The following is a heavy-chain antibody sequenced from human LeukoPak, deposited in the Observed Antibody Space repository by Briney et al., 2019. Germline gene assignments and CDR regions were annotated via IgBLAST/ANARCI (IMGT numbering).Heavy chain of an antibody. J-gene: IGHJ4*02. V-gene: IGHV4-38-2*02. Sequence: PSETLSLTCTVSGGSISSYYWGWIRQPPGKGLEWIGSIYHSGSTYYNPSLKSRVTISVDTSKNQFSLKLSSVTAADTAVYYCARTDYDFWSGYYIGPDYWGQGTLVTVSS. CDR3: ARTDYDFWSGYYIGPDY. CDR2: IYHSGST. D-gene: IGHD3-3*01. CDR1: GGSISSYY.